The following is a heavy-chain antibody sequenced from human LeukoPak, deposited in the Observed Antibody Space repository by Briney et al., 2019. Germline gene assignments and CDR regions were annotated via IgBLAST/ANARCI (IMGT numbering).Heavy chain of an antibody. V-gene: IGHV4-61*01. CDR3: ARVGYSSSGNYYNDRGAFDY. D-gene: IGHD3-10*01. Sequence: PSETLSLTCTVSGGSMSSGSYYWSWIRQPPGKGLEWIGYIYYSGSTNYNPSLKSRVTISVDTSKNQFSLKLSSVTAADTAVYYCARVGYSSSGNYYNDRGAFDYWGQGTLVTVSS. J-gene: IGHJ4*02. CDR2: IYYSGST. CDR1: GGSMSSGSYY.